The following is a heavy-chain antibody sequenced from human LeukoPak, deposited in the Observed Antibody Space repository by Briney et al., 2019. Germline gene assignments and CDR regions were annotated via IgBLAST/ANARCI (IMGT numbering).Heavy chain of an antibody. Sequence: ASVKVSCKASAGTFSSYTISWVRQAPGQGLEWMGRIIPILGIANYAQKFQGRVTITADKSTSTAYMELSSLRSEDTAVYYCARDPPTVTTYMDVWGKGTTVTVSS. CDR1: AGTFSSYT. CDR2: IIPILGIA. V-gene: IGHV1-69*04. D-gene: IGHD4-17*01. CDR3: ARDPPTVTTYMDV. J-gene: IGHJ6*03.